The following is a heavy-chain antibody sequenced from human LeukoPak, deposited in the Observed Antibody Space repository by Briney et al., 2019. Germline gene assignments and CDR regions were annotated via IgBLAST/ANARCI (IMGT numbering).Heavy chain of an antibody. V-gene: IGHV1-18*04. D-gene: IGHD3-22*01. Sequence: ASVKVSCKASGYTFTGYYMHWVRQAPGQGLEWMGWISAYNGNTNYAQKLQGRVTMTTDTSTSTAYMELRSLRSDDTAMYYCARDAAYDSSGYYLNWGQGTLVTVSS. CDR1: GYTFTGYY. CDR2: ISAYNGNT. CDR3: ARDAAYDSSGYYLN. J-gene: IGHJ4*02.